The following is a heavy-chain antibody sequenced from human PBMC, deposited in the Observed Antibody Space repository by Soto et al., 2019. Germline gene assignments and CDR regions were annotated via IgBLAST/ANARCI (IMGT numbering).Heavy chain of an antibody. V-gene: IGHV3-30-3*01. Sequence: VQLVESGGGVVQPGRSLRLSCAASGFTFSSYAMHWVRQAPGKGLEWVAVISYDGSNKYYADSVKGRFTISRDNSKNTLYLQMNSLRAEDTAVYYCARDGGYSYGYTDPDYWGQGTLVTVSS. D-gene: IGHD5-18*01. CDR2: ISYDGSNK. CDR1: GFTFSSYA. CDR3: ARDGGYSYGYTDPDY. J-gene: IGHJ4*02.